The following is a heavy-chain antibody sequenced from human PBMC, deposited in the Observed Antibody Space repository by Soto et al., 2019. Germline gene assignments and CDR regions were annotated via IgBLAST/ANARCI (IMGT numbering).Heavy chain of an antibody. V-gene: IGHV1-58*01. CDR1: GFTFGSSA. CDR2: IVVASGYS. Sequence: LVQSGPDVKKPGTSVKVSCKTSGFTFGSSAVQWVRQVRGQRLEWIGWIVVASGYSNVAQKFQDRVSLTRDLYTNTAFMELSSLTSADSAMYYCAADVIGVAGDFDHWGQGTLVSVSS. D-gene: IGHD6-19*01. J-gene: IGHJ4*02. CDR3: AADVIGVAGDFDH.